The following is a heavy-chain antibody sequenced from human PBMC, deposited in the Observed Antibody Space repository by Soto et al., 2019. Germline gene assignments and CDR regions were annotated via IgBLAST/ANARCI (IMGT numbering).Heavy chain of an antibody. CDR1: GASNRSSTIY. D-gene: IGHD5-12*01. J-gene: IGHJ4*02. CDR2: IYYDGST. Sequence: TLSITCTVSGASNRSSTIYWGWIRQPTGKGLESIANIYYDGSTYYNPSLKSRVTISVDTSKNKFSLKLSSVTAADTAVYYCAISHIVPRLSMYPHDYWTQRTLVIVSS. CDR3: AISHIVPRLSMYPHDY. V-gene: IGHV4-39*01.